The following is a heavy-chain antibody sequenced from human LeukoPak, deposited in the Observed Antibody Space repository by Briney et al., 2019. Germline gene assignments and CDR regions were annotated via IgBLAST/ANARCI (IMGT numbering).Heavy chain of an antibody. J-gene: IGHJ4*02. D-gene: IGHD3-22*01. Sequence: AGGSLRLSCAASGFTFDDYAMHWVRQAPGKGLEWVSGISWNSGSIGYADSVKGRFTISRDNAKNSLYLQMNSLRAEDMAVYYCARDAYDNSGYPHYWGQGTLVTVSS. CDR2: ISWNSGSI. CDR1: GFTFDDYA. V-gene: IGHV3-9*03. CDR3: ARDAYDNSGYPHY.